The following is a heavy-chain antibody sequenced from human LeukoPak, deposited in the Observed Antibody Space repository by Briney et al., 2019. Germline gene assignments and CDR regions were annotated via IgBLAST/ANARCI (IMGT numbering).Heavy chain of an antibody. D-gene: IGHD3-22*01. CDR2: IYYSGST. CDR3: AREVDSSGYYSVRAFDI. Sequence: PSQTLSLTCTVSGGSISSGGYYWSWLRQHPGKGLEWIGYIYYSGSTYYNPSLKSRVTISVDTSKNQFSLKLSSVTAADTAVYYCAREVDSSGYYSVRAFDIWGQGTMVTVSS. J-gene: IGHJ3*02. V-gene: IGHV4-31*03. CDR1: GGSISSGGYY.